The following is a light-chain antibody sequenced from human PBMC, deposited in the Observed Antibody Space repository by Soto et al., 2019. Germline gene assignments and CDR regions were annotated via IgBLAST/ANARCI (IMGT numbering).Light chain of an antibody. J-gene: IGKJ5*01. CDR1: QSISSW. CDR3: QQYNSYSVT. CDR2: DAS. Sequence: QMTQSASTVSASVGDRVTITCRASQSISSWLAWYQQKPGKAPKLLIYDASSLESGVPSRFSGSGSGTEFTLTISSLQPDDFATYYCQQYNSYSVTFGQGTRLEIK. V-gene: IGKV1-5*01.